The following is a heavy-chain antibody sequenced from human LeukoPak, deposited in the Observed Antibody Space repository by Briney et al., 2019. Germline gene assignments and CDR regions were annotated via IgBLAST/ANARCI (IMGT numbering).Heavy chain of an antibody. V-gene: IGHV1-2*02. J-gene: IGHJ4*02. CDR1: GYTFTCYY. D-gene: IGHD1-26*01. Sequence: GASVKVSCKASGYTFTCYYMHWVRQAPGQGLEWMGWINPNSGGTNYAQKFQGRVTMTRDTSISTAYMELSRLRSDDTAVYYCARAPRGWELRRGWYFDYWGQGTLVTVSS. CDR2: INPNSGGT. CDR3: ARAPRGWELRRGWYFDY.